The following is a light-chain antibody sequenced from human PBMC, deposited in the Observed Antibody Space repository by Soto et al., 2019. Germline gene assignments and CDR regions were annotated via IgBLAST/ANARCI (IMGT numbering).Light chain of an antibody. CDR2: DAS. CDR3: QRYGGSPPST. V-gene: IGKV3-20*01. Sequence: ENVLTQSPGTLSLSPGERATLSCRASQTVNNNYIAWYQQKPGQAPRLVIYDASRRVTGIPDRFSGSGSGTDFTLIITRLEPEDFAVYHCQRYGGSPPSTFGQGTTLEIK. CDR1: QTVNNNY. J-gene: IGKJ2*01.